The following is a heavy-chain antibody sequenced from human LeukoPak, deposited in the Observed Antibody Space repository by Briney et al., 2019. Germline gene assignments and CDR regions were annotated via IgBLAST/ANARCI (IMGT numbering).Heavy chain of an antibody. J-gene: IGHJ4*02. D-gene: IGHD1-1*01. CDR2: FDPEDGET. Sequence: ASVKVSCKVSGYTLTELSMHWVRQAPGKGLEWMGGFDPEDGETVYAQKFQGRVTMTEDTSTDTAYMELSSLGSEDTAVYYCATGDWNHGSDWGQGTLVTVSS. CDR1: GYTLTELS. V-gene: IGHV1-24*01. CDR3: ATGDWNHGSD.